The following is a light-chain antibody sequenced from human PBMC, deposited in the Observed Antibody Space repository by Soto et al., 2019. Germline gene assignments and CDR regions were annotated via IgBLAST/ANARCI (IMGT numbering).Light chain of an antibody. CDR3: QQYKNGWT. CDR1: QSVTSN. CDR2: GAS. Sequence: EIVITPSPAPLSLSPGEKAPLSLRASQSVTSNLAWYQQKPGQAPRLLIYGASTRATGIPAKFSGGGSGTEFTLTISSLQSEDFAIYYCQQYKNGWTFGQGTKVDIK. J-gene: IGKJ1*01. V-gene: IGKV3-15*01.